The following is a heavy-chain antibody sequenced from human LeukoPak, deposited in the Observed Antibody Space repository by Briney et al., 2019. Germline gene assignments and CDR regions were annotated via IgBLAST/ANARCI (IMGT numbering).Heavy chain of an antibody. CDR1: VFTFTNYG. CDR2: ISFDGTNK. V-gene: IGHV3-30*18. J-gene: IGHJ4*02. Sequence: GRSLRLSCEPSVFTFTNYGMHWVRQAPGKGQERVAVISFDGTNKYYVDSVKGRFTISRDNSNNTLYLQMNSLIAEDTAVYYCVKDRSSTWSFDYWGQGTLVIVSS. CDR3: VKDRSSTWSFDY. D-gene: IGHD6-13*01.